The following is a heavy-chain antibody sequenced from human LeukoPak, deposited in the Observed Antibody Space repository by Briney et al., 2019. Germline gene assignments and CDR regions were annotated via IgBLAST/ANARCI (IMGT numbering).Heavy chain of an antibody. V-gene: IGHV4-59*01. D-gene: IGHD3-10*01. CDR3: ARGAYFYGSGINWFDP. CDR2: IYYSGST. CDR1: GASISSYY. J-gene: IGHJ5*02. Sequence: SETLSLTCTVSGASISSYYWNWIRQPPGKGLEWIGYIYYSGSTNYNPSLKSRVTISVDTSKNEFSLKLSSVTAADTAVYYCARGAYFYGSGINWFDPWGQGTLITVSS.